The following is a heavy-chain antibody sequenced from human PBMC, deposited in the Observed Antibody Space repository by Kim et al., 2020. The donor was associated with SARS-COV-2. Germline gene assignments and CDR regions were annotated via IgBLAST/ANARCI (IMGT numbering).Heavy chain of an antibody. CDR2: ISSSSSYT. D-gene: IGHD6-13*01. CDR3: ASLGSSCTSGWFDP. Sequence: GGSLRLSCAASGFTFSDYYMSWIRQAPGKGLEWVSYISSSSSYTNYADSVKGRFTISRDNAKNSLYLQMNSLRAEDTAVYYCASLGSSCTSGWFDPWGQGTLVTVSS. CDR1: GFTFSDYY. J-gene: IGHJ5*02. V-gene: IGHV3-11*03.